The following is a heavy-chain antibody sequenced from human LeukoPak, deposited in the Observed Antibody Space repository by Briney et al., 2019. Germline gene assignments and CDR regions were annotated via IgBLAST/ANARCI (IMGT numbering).Heavy chain of an antibody. CDR1: GFTISDHY. D-gene: IGHD3/OR15-3a*01. V-gene: IGHV3-11*01. Sequence: GGSLRPSCAASGFTISDHYMSWIRQAPGKGLDWVSYISSTGSTVYYADSVKGRFTISRDNAKNSVYLHMNSLRAEDMAVYYCARGHFGLDYWGQGTLVTVSS. CDR3: ARGHFGLDY. J-gene: IGHJ4*02. CDR2: ISSTGSTV.